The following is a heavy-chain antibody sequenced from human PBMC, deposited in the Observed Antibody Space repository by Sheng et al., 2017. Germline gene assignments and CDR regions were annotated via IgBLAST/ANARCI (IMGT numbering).Heavy chain of an antibody. V-gene: IGHV1-18*01. Sequence: QVQLVQSGAEVKKPGASVKVSCKASGYTFTSYGISWVRQAPGQGLEWMGWISAYNGNTNYAQKLQGRVAMTTDTSTSTAYMELRSLRSDDTAVYYCARVSAIIVVVPAARPFDPWGQGTLVTVSS. CDR3: ARVSAIIVVVPAARPFDP. D-gene: IGHD2-2*01. CDR2: ISAYNGNT. CDR1: GYTFTSYG. J-gene: IGHJ5*02.